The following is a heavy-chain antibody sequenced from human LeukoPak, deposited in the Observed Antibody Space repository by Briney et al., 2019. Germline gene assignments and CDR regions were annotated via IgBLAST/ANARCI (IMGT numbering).Heavy chain of an antibody. CDR2: IHYSGST. D-gene: IGHD6-13*01. V-gene: IGHV4-31*03. Sequence: SQTLSLTCTVSVGSINSGDYYWSWIRQHPGKGLEWIGYIHYSGSTYYNPSLKSRLTISVDTSNNQFSLKLSSVTAADTAVYCCAREVRVAADATYDYWGQGSLVTVSS. CDR3: AREVRVAADATYDY. J-gene: IGHJ4*02. CDR1: VGSINSGDYY.